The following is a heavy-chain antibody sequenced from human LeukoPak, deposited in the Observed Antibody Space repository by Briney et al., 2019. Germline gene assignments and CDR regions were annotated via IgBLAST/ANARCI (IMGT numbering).Heavy chain of an antibody. CDR2: IYTSGST. CDR3: AKGDVVVVAATAAQDY. D-gene: IGHD2-15*01. J-gene: IGHJ4*02. CDR1: GGSISSYY. Sequence: SETLSLTCTVSGGSISSYYWSWIRQPAGKGLEWIGRIYTSGSTNYNPSLKSRVTMSVDTSKNQFSLKLSSVTAADTAVYYCAKGDVVVVAATAAQDYWGQGTLVTVSS. V-gene: IGHV4-4*07.